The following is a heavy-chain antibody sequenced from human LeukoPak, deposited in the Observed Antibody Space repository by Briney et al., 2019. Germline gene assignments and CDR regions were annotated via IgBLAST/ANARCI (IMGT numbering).Heavy chain of an antibody. Sequence: PGGSLRLSCAASGFTVSSNYMSWVRQAPGKGLEWVSVIYSGGGTGYADSVQGRFTISRDNSKNTLYLQMNRLRAEDTAVYYCARSRVPGVTSAFELWGQGTLVTVSS. CDR3: ARSRVPGVTSAFEL. CDR2: IYSGGGT. J-gene: IGHJ4*02. CDR1: GFTVSSNY. V-gene: IGHV3-53*01. D-gene: IGHD3-3*01.